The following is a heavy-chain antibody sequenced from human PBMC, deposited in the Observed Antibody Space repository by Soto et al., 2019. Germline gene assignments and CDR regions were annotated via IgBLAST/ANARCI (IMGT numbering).Heavy chain of an antibody. Sequence: EVHLVESGGGLVQPGGSLRLSCAASGFTVSSKYMSWVRQAPGKGLEWVSLIQSGGPTYYADSVKGRFTISRDTSENTLHLQMDSLRAEYTAVYYCARDDVLCDGGRCYGVPLDVCGKGTTVTVSS. V-gene: IGHV3-66*01. D-gene: IGHD2-15*01. CDR2: IQSGGPT. CDR1: GFTVSSKY. J-gene: IGHJ6*04. CDR3: ARDDVLCDGGRCYGVPLDV.